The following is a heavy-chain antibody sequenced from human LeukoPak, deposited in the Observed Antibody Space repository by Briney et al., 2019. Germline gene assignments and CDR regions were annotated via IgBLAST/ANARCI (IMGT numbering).Heavy chain of an antibody. D-gene: IGHD3-16*02. CDR1: GYTFTSYD. CDR3: ARRPRDDYVWGSYRPYDY. CDR2: MNPNSGNT. V-gene: IGHV1-8*01. J-gene: IGHJ4*02. Sequence: ASVKVSCKASGYTFTSYDINWVRQATGQGLEWMGWMNPNSGNTGYAQKFQGRVTMTRNTSISTAYMELSSLRPEDTAVYYCARRPRDDYVWGSYRPYDYWGQGTLVTVSS.